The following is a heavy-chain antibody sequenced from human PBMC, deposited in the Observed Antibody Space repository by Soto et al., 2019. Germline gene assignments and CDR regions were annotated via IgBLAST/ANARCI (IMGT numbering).Heavy chain of an antibody. CDR2: VYYTGIA. J-gene: IGHJ4*02. D-gene: IGHD5-12*01. Sequence: QVQLQESGPGLVKPSETLSLTCTVSGGSLTSYYWSWIRQPPGKGLEWIGFVYYTGIARYNPSLKSRVTISVDTSKNEFSQKLTSVTAADTAIYYCARRRVSTETFDYWGQGTLVTVSS. CDR1: GGSLTSYY. CDR3: ARRRVSTETFDY. V-gene: IGHV4-59*08.